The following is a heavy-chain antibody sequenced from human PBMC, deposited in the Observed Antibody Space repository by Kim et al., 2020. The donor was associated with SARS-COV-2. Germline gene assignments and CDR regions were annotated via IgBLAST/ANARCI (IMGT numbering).Heavy chain of an antibody. CDR1: GFTFSDSN. J-gene: IGHJ1*01. D-gene: IGHD2-21*01. CDR3: SKSYCGGECYPH. Sequence: GESLKISCAASGFTFSDSNIHWVRQASGKGLEWVGRISIKADSYATAYPASVKGRFTISRDDSKNRAYLQMNGLKTEDTAVYYCSKSYCGGECYPHWGQG. V-gene: IGHV3-73*01. CDR2: ISIKADSYAT.